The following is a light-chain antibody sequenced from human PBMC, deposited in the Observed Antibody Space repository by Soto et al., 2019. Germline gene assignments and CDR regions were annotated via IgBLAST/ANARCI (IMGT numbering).Light chain of an antibody. J-gene: IGKJ2*01. CDR2: DAS. Sequence: EIVLTQSPATLSLSPGERATLSCRASQTVSSYLLWYQQKPGQAPRLLIYDASNRASGTPARFSGSGSETDFTLTISSLEPEDVAVYYCQQRANWPPRDTFGPGTKLEIK. CDR3: QQRANWPPRDT. CDR1: QTVSSY. V-gene: IGKV3-11*01.